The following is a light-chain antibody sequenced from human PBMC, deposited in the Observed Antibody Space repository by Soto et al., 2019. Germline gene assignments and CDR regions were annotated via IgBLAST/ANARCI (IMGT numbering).Light chain of an antibody. Sequence: IVLTQSPGPLSLSPGERATLSGVASQSVTNNFLAWDQQKAGQAPRLLIYGASSRATGVPDRFSGSGSGPHFTLTISSLEPGDFAVYYCQQYDTPLFTFGPGTKVDIK. CDR3: QQYDTPLFT. V-gene: IGKV3-20*01. J-gene: IGKJ3*01. CDR1: QSVTNNF. CDR2: GAS.